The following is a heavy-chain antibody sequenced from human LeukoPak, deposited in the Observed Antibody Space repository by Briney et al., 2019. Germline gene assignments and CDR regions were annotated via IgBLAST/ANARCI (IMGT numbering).Heavy chain of an antibody. V-gene: IGHV4-39*07. Sequence: KASETLSLTCSVSGGSISSNGYYWGWIRQPPGKGLEWIGSIYYSGSTFDNPSLKSRVTISMDKSRNQLSLKLSSVTAAGTAVYYCASNQWPSWYFDLWGRGTLVTVSA. J-gene: IGHJ2*01. CDR3: ASNQWPSWYFDL. CDR1: GGSISSNGYY. CDR2: IYYSGST. D-gene: IGHD6-19*01.